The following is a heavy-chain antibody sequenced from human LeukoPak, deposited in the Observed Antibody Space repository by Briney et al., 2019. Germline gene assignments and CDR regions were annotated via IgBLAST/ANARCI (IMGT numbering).Heavy chain of an antibody. D-gene: IGHD2-8*01. CDR1: GFTFSSYS. V-gene: IGHV3-48*02. CDR2: ISSSSSTI. CDR3: ARVYLERLTAGYFDH. J-gene: IGHJ4*02. Sequence: GGSLRLSCAASGFTFSSYSMNWVRQAPGKGLEWVSYISSSSSTIYYADSVKGRFTISRDNAKNSLYLQMDSLRDDDSAAYFCARVYLERLTAGYFDHWGQGTQVTVSP.